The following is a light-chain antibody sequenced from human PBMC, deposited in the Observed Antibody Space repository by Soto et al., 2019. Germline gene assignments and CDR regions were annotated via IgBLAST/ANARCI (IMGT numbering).Light chain of an antibody. CDR1: SSDVAGYNY. CDR2: DVT. Sequence: QSALTRPASVSGSPGQSITIACTGTSSDVAGYNYVSWYEQHPNKAPKFMIYDVTNRPSGVSNRFSGSKSGNTASLTISGLQAEDEADYYCSSYTSSSTYVFGTGTKVTVL. V-gene: IGLV2-14*01. CDR3: SSYTSSSTYV. J-gene: IGLJ1*01.